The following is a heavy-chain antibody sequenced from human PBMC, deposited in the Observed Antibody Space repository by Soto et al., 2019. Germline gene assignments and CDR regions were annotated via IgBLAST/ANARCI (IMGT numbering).Heavy chain of an antibody. CDR1: GGSLTDHY. Sequence: QVQLQESGPGLVKPSETLSLTCTVAGGSLTDHYSNWFRQSPGRGLQWIGYVYYSGATSYNPSLTSRVTMTVDTSKNQFSLKLRSVTAADTAVYFCARGNDWKSSTFDIWGQGTMVSVSS. J-gene: IGHJ3*02. V-gene: IGHV4-59*11. D-gene: IGHD2-21*01. CDR2: VYYSGAT. CDR3: ARGNDWKSSTFDI.